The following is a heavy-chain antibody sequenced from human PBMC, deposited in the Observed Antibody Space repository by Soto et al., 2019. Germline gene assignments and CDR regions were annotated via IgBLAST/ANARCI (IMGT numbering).Heavy chain of an antibody. V-gene: IGHV4-39*01. CDR3: ARRRGGWGDRIDY. Sequence: QLQLQESGPGLVKPSETLSLTCTVSGGSISSSSYYWGWIRQPPGKGLEWIGSIYYSGSTYYNPSLKSRFTIPVDTSKTQFPLKLSSVTAADTAVYYCARRRGGWGDRIDYWGQGTLVTVSS. D-gene: IGHD1-26*01. J-gene: IGHJ4*02. CDR1: GGSISSSSYY. CDR2: IYYSGST.